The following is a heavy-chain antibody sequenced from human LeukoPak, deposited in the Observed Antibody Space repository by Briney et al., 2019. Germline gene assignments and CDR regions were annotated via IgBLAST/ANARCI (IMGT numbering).Heavy chain of an antibody. V-gene: IGHV1-46*01. Sequence: ASXKVSCKASGYTFTTYYMHWVRQAPGQGLERMGIINPSGGSTTYAQKFQDRDTMTRDTYTRTVYIDLSSLRSEDTAVYYCARQKVEWELLPWSAFDIWGQGTMVTVSS. CDR1: GYTFTTYY. CDR2: INPSGGST. CDR3: ARQKVEWELLPWSAFDI. D-gene: IGHD1-26*01. J-gene: IGHJ3*02.